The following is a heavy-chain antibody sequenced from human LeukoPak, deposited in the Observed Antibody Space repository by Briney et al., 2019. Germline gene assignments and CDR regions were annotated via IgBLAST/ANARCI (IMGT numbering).Heavy chain of an antibody. CDR2: IFPADSDT. CDR1: GSSLSNYW. V-gene: IGHV5-51*01. CDR3: ARPPGVGATSFDY. D-gene: IGHD1-26*01. Sequence: GESLQISWKGSGSSLSNYWIAWVRRLPGKGLEWMGIIFPADSDTRYSPSLQGQVTISVDKSINTAYLQWSSLKASDSAMYYCARPPGVGATSFDYWGQGTLVTVSS. J-gene: IGHJ4*02.